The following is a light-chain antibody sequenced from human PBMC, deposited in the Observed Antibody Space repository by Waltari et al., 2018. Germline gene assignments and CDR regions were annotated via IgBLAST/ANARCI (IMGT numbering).Light chain of an antibody. CDR1: SSDVGGYNY. CDR2: DVS. Sequence: QSALTQPRSVSGSPGHSVTISCTGTSSDVGGYNYVSWHQQHPGKAPKLMIYDVSKRPSGVPDRFSGSKSGNTASLTISGLQAEDEADYYCCSYAGSYTWVFGGGTKLTVL. CDR3: CSYAGSYTWV. V-gene: IGLV2-11*01. J-gene: IGLJ3*02.